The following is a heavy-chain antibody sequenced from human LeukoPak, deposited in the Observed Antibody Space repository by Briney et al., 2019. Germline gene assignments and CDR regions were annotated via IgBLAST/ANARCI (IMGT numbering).Heavy chain of an antibody. J-gene: IGHJ4*02. V-gene: IGHV3-30*02. CDR2: IRYDGSNK. CDR1: GFTFSSYG. Sequence: QTGGSLRLSWAASGFTFSSYGMHWVRQAPGKGLEWVAFIRYDGSNKYYADSVKGRFTISRDNSKNTLYLQMNSLRAEDTAVYYCAKDDQGVVGAVYYFDYWGQGTLVTVSS. D-gene: IGHD1-26*01. CDR3: AKDDQGVVGAVYYFDY.